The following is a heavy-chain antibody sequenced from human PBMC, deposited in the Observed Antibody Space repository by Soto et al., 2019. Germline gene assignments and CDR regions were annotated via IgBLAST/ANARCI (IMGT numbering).Heavy chain of an antibody. CDR3: AKRSLRRLRFVETH. CDR2: IYHSGST. Sequence: SETLSLTCAVSGDSISNTNWWSWVRQPPGKGLEWIGEIYHSGSTNYNPSLRSRVTISLDKSKNQFSLNLTSVTAADTAFYYCAKRSLRRLRFVETHWGQGTLVTVSS. D-gene: IGHD3-3*01. CDR1: GDSISNTNW. J-gene: IGHJ4*02. V-gene: IGHV4-4*02.